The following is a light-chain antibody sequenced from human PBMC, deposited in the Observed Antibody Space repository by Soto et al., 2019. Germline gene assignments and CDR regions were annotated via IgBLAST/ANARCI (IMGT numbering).Light chain of an antibody. CDR3: LQSSSFPHT. CDR1: QHISSW. V-gene: IGKV1-12*01. J-gene: IGKJ2*01. CDR2: AAS. Sequence: DIQMTQSPSSVSASVGDRVTITCRASQHISSWLAWYQQKPGKAPQLLIYAASSLQSGVPSRFSGSGSGTDFTLTISSLQPEDFATYYCLQSSSFPHTFGQGTKLDIK.